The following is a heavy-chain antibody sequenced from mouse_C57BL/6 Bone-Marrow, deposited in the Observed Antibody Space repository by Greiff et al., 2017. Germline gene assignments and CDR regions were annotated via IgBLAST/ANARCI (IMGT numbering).Heavy chain of an antibody. Sequence: QVRLQQSDAELVKPGASVKISCKVSGYTFTDHTIHWMKQRPEQGLEWIGYIYPRDGSTKYNEKFKGKVTLTADQSSSTAYMQLNSLTSEDSAVYFCARRGGIIRAPLFACWGQGTLVTVSA. D-gene: IGHD1-1*01. J-gene: IGHJ3*01. CDR3: ARRGGIIRAPLFAC. CDR1: GYTFTDHT. V-gene: IGHV1-78*01. CDR2: IYPRDGST.